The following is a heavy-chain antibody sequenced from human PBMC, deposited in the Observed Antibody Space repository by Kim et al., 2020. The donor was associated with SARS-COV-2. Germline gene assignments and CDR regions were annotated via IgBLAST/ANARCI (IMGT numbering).Heavy chain of an antibody. D-gene: IGHD2-15*01. Sequence: GESLKISCKGSGYSFTNYWIGWVRQMPGKGLEWMGIIYPGDSDIRYSPPFQGQVIISADNSITTAYLQWSSLKASDTAIYYCARLRYCSGMSCYNAFDIW. J-gene: IGHJ3*02. CDR3: ARLRYCSGMSCYNAFDI. CDR1: GYSFTNYW. V-gene: IGHV5-51*01. CDR2: IYPGDSDI.